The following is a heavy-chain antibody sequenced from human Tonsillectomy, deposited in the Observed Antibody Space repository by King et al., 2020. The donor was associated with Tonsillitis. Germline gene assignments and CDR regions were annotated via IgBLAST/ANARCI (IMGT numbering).Heavy chain of an antibody. CDR2: IKSRADGGTT. Sequence: VQLVESGGGLVKPGGSLRLSCAASGFTFSNAWMSWVRQAPGKGLEWVGGIKSRADGGTTDYAAPVRGRLTISRDDSKNTLYMQMNSLRTEDTAMYYCTTALSAYVIESWGQGTLVTVSS. CDR1: GFTFSNAW. J-gene: IGHJ5*02. D-gene: IGHD2-21*01. V-gene: IGHV3-15*01. CDR3: TTALSAYVIES.